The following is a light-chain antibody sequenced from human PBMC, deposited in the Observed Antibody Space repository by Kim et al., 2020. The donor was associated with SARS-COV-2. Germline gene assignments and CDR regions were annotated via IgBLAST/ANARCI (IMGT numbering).Light chain of an antibody. CDR3: QQTYSFPQIT. Sequence: SVGDRSTISCRASQSISSYVNWYQHKAGKAPKLLIYAASSLQSGVPSRFSGSGSETDFTLTISSLQPEDFATYSCQQTYSFPQITFGQGTRLEIK. CDR2: AAS. V-gene: IGKV1-39*01. CDR1: QSISSY. J-gene: IGKJ5*01.